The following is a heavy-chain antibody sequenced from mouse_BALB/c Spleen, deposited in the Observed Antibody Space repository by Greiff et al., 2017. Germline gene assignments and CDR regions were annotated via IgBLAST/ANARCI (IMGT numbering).Heavy chain of an antibody. CDR3: ARGTGRYFDY. CDR2: ISSGGGST. D-gene: IGHD4-1*01. J-gene: IGHJ2*01. CDR1: GFAFSSYD. V-gene: IGHV5-12-1*01. Sequence: EVKLMESGGGLVKPGGSLKLSCAASGFAFSSYDMSWVRQTPEKRLEWVAYISSGGGSTYYPDTVKGRFTISRDNAKNTLYLQMSSLKSEDTAMYCCARGTGRYFDYWGQGTTLTVSS.